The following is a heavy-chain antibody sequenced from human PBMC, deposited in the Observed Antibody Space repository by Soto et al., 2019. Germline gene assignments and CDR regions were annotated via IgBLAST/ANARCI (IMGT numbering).Heavy chain of an antibody. V-gene: IGHV3-23*01. J-gene: IGHJ4*02. D-gene: IGHD1-20*01. Sequence: GGSLRLSCAASGFTFSSYAMSWFRQAPGKGLEWVSAISGSGGSTYYADSVKGRFTISRDNSKNTLYLQMNSLRAEDTAVYYCAKPPLGYNWKNFDYWGQGTLVTVSS. CDR1: GFTFSSYA. CDR2: ISGSGGST. CDR3: AKPPLGYNWKNFDY.